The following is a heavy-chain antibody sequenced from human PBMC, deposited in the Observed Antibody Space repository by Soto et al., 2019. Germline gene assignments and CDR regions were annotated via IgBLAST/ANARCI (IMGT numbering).Heavy chain of an antibody. J-gene: IGHJ4*02. CDR3: ARVGQSASFDY. V-gene: IGHV4-59*01. CDR1: GGSIRSYY. Sequence: QVQLQESGPGLVKPSETLSLTCTVSGGSIRSYYWSWFRQPPGKGLEWIGYVYYSGSTNCNRSLTTRVPMSVDTSKNEFSLKLNSVTAADTAVYYCARVGQSASFDYWGQGTLVTVSS. CDR2: VYYSGST.